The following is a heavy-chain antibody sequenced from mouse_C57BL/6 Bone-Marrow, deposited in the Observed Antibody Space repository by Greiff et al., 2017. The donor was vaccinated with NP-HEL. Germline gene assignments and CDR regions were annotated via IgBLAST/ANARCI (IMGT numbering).Heavy chain of an antibody. CDR1: GFTFSDYG. CDR2: ISNLAYSI. V-gene: IGHV5-15*04. D-gene: IGHD1-1*01. Sequence: EVKLVESGGGLVQPGGSLKLSCAASGFTFSDYGMAWVRQAPRTGPEWVAFISNLAYSIYYADTVTGRFTISRENAKNTLYLEMSSLRSEDTAMYYCARHGSSFYWYVDVWGTGTTVTVSS. J-gene: IGHJ1*03. CDR3: ARHGSSFYWYVDV.